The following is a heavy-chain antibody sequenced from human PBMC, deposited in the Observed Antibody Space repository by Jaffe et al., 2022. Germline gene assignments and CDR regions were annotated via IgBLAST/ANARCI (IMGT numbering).Heavy chain of an antibody. CDR1: GGSFSGYY. Sequence: QVQLQQWGAGLLKPSETLSLTCAVYGGSFSGYYWSWIRQPPGKGLEWIGEINHSGSTNYNPSLKSRVTISVDTSKNQFSLKLSSVTAADTAVYYCAGDSLQNWGAFDIWGQGTMVTVSS. CDR2: INHSGST. D-gene: IGHD3-16*01. V-gene: IGHV4-34*01. CDR3: AGDSLQNWGAFDI. J-gene: IGHJ3*02.